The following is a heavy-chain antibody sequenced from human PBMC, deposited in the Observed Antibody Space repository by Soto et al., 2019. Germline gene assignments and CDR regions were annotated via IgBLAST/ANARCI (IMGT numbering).Heavy chain of an antibody. CDR1: GGSISSYY. V-gene: IGHV4-59*01. D-gene: IGHD2-15*01. CDR2: IYYSGST. Sequence: TLSLTCTVSGGSISSYYWSWIRQPPGKGLEWIGYIYYSGSTNYNPSLKSRVTISVDTSKNQFSLKLSSVTAADTAVYYCARDGSDCSGGSCYSYAFDIWGQGTMVTVSS. CDR3: ARDGSDCSGGSCYSYAFDI. J-gene: IGHJ3*02.